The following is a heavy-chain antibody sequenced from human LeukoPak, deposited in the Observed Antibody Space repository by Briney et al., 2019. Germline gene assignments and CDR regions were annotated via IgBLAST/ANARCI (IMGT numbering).Heavy chain of an antibody. V-gene: IGHV4-34*01. Sequence: PSETLSLTCAVYGGSFSGYYWSWIRQPPGKGLEWIGEINHSGSTNYNPSLKSRATISVDTSKNQFSLKLSSVTAADTAVYYCAREGIVGATGSSYWGQGTLVTVSS. J-gene: IGHJ4*02. D-gene: IGHD1-26*01. CDR2: INHSGST. CDR3: AREGIVGATGSSY. CDR1: GGSFSGYY.